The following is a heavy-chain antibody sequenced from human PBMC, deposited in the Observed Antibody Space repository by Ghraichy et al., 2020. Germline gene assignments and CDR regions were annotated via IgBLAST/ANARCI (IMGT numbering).Heavy chain of an antibody. CDR3: ARDWRQLERSRPNAFDL. D-gene: IGHD1-1*01. CDR2: ISSGGSAV. Sequence: GGSLRLSCAASGFIFSSYEMNWVRQAPGKGLEWVSYISSGGSAVHYADSVKGRFTISRDNAKNSVYLQMNSLRAEDTAVYYCARDWRQLERSRPNAFDLWGQGTMVTVSS. J-gene: IGHJ3*01. CDR1: GFIFSSYE. V-gene: IGHV3-48*03.